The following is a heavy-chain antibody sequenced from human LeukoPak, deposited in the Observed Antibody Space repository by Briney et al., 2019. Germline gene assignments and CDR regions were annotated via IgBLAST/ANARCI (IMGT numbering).Heavy chain of an antibody. J-gene: IGHJ5*02. CDR1: GGSFSGYY. CDR3: ARSGVGATNNWFDP. V-gene: IGHV4-34*01. CDR2: INHSGST. Sequence: PSETLSLTCAVYGGSFSGYYWSWIRQPPGKGLEWIGEINHSGSTNYNPSLKSRVTISVDTSKNQFSLKLSSVTAADTAVYYCARSGVGATNNWFDPRGQGTLVTVSS. D-gene: IGHD1-26*01.